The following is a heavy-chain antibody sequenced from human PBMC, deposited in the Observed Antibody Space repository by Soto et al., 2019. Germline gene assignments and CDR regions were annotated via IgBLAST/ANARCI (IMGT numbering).Heavy chain of an antibody. J-gene: IGHJ4*02. D-gene: IGHD2-15*01. CDR2: INPSGGST. V-gene: IGHV1-46*01. CDR1: GYTFTSYY. Sequence: VASVKVTCKSSGYTFTSYYMHWLRPAPAQGLAWMGIINPSGGSTCYAQKFQGRVTMTRDTSTSTVYMELSRLRSEDTAVYYCASDRSRTGPYCSGGSCYLFDFWGQGTLVTVSS. CDR3: ASDRSRTGPYCSGGSCYLFDF.